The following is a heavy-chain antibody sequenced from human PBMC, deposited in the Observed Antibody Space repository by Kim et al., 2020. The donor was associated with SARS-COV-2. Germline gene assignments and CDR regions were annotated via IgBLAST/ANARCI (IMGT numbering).Heavy chain of an antibody. CDR3: AREEDNGSGRGDNWFDP. J-gene: IGHJ5*02. CDR1: GGTFSSYA. V-gene: IGHV1-69*13. D-gene: IGHD3-10*01. CDR2: IIPIFGTA. Sequence: SVKVSCKASGGTFSSYAISWVRQAPGQGLEWMGGIIPIFGTANYAQKFQGRVTITADESTSTAYMELNSLRSEDTAVYYCAREEDNGSGRGDNWFDPWGQGTLVTVSS.